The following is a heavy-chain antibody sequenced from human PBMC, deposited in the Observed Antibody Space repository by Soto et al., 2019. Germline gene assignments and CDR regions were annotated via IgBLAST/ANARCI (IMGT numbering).Heavy chain of an antibody. CDR1: GGSSSSGGYY. CDR3: ARDQGPDYYGSGSRNYYYYGMDV. J-gene: IGHJ6*02. D-gene: IGHD3-10*01. CDR2: IYYSGST. V-gene: IGHV4-31*03. Sequence: SETRSLTCTVSGGSSSSGGYYWSWIRQHPGKGLEWIGYIYYSGSTYYNPSLKSRVTISVDTSKNQFSLKLSSVTAADTAVYYCARDQGPDYYGSGSRNYYYYGMDVWGQGTTVTVSS.